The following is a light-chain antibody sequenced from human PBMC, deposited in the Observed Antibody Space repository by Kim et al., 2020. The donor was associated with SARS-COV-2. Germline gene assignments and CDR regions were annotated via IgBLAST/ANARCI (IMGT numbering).Light chain of an antibody. CDR1: NVGSKS. J-gene: IGLJ2*01. CDR2: SDS. CDR3: QVWHSSSDHHVV. V-gene: IGLV3-21*04. Sequence: SYELTQPPSVSVAPGKTARISCGGDNVGSKSVHWYQQKPGQAPVLVIYSDSDRPSGIPERFSGSNSGNMATLTISRVEAGDEADYYCQVWHSSSDHHVVF.